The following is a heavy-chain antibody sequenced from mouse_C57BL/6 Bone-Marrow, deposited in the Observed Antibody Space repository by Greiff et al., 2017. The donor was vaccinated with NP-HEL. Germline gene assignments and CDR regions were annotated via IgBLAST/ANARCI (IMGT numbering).Heavy chain of an antibody. CDR2: ITPSTGGT. J-gene: IGHJ1*03. CDR1: GYSFTGYY. CDR3: ARYCYGSSYEGWYFDV. V-gene: IGHV1-42*01. D-gene: IGHD1-1*01. Sequence: EVKLMESGPELVKPGASVKISCKASGYSFTGYYMNWVKQSPEKSLEWIGEITPSTGGTTYNQKFTAKATLTVDKSSSTAYMQLKSLTSEDSAVYYCARYCYGSSYEGWYFDVWGTGTTVTVSS.